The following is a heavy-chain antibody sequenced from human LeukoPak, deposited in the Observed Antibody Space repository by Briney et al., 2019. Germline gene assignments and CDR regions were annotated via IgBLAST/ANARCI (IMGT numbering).Heavy chain of an antibody. Sequence: TSVKVSCKASGGTFSSYAISWVRQAPGQGLEWMGRIIPILGIANYAQKFQGRVTITADKSTSTAYMELSSLRSEDTAVYYCATRSILGSTSTRLAPNYYYYGMDVWGQGTTVTVSS. V-gene: IGHV1-69*04. CDR1: GGTFSSYA. CDR2: IIPILGIA. D-gene: IGHD2-2*01. CDR3: ATRSILGSTSTRLAPNYYYYGMDV. J-gene: IGHJ6*02.